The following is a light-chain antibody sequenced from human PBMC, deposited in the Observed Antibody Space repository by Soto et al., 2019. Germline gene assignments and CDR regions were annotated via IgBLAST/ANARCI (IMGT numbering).Light chain of an antibody. J-gene: IGKJ2*01. V-gene: IGKV2-28*01. CDR2: FVS. CDR3: MQALQTPRT. Sequence: DIVMTQSPLSLPVTPGEPASISCRSSQSLLHSNGYNYLDWYLQKPGQSPQLLIYFVSNRASGVPDRFSGSGSGTDFTLKIRRVEAEDVGVYYCMQALQTPRTFGQGTKLEIK. CDR1: QSLLHSNGYNY.